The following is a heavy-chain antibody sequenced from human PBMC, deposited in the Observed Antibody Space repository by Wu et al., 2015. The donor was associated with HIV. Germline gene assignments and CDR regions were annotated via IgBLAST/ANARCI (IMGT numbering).Heavy chain of an antibody. V-gene: IGHV1-24*01. CDR3: ASSPGTLVNGPQH. CDR2: FDPEDGKT. J-gene: IGHJ1*01. D-gene: IGHD2-8*01. Sequence: QVQLLQSGTEVKKPGASVKVSCKVSGYTLKKLSIQWVRQSRGKGLEWVGGFDPEDGKTIFAPRFQGRVTLTEDPSTDTAYMRLSSLRYEDSGMYYCASSPGTLVNGPQHWGQGTVVIVSS. CDR1: GYTLKKLS.